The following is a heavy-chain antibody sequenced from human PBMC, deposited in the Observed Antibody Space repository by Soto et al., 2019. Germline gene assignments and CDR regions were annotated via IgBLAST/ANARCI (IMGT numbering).Heavy chain of an antibody. V-gene: IGHV3-21*01. D-gene: IGHD3-22*01. CDR3: ARPDYYDSSGLRLDDAFDI. Sequence: GGSLRLSCAASGFTFSSYSMNWVRQAPGKGLEWVSSISSSSSYIYYADSVKGRFTISRDNAKNSLYLQMNSLRAEDTAVYYCARPDYYDSSGLRLDDAFDIWGQGTMVTVSS. CDR1: GFTFSSYS. CDR2: ISSSSSYI. J-gene: IGHJ3*02.